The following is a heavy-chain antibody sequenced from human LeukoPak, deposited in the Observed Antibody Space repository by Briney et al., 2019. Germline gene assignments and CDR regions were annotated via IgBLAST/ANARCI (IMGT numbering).Heavy chain of an antibody. CDR3: ARDLRRPGYVFWFDP. Sequence: PGRSLRLSCAASGFTFSSYAMHWVRQAPGKGLEWVAVISYDGSNKYYADSVKGRFTISRDNSKNTLYLQMNSLRAEDTAVSYCARDLRRPGYVFWFDPWGQGTLVTVSS. V-gene: IGHV3-30-3*01. D-gene: IGHD3-9*01. CDR2: ISYDGSNK. CDR1: GFTFSSYA. J-gene: IGHJ5*02.